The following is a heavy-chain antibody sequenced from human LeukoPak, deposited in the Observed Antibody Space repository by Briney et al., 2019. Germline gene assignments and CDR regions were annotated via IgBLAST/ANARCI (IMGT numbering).Heavy chain of an antibody. CDR2: INSDGSST. Sequence: GGSLRLSCAASGFTFSSYWMHWVRQAPGKGLVWVLRINSDGSSTSYADSVKGRFTISRDNAKNTLYLQMNSLRAEDTAVYYCARVLGYSYGFGFDYWGQGTLVTVSS. CDR3: ARVLGYSYGFGFDY. CDR1: GFTFSSYW. J-gene: IGHJ4*02. V-gene: IGHV3-74*01. D-gene: IGHD5-18*01.